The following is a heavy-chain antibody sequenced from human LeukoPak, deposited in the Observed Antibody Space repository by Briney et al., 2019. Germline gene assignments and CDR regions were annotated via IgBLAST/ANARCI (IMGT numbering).Heavy chain of an antibody. D-gene: IGHD1-26*01. CDR1: GYTFSSYG. J-gene: IGHJ4*02. Sequence: ASVKVSCKASGYTFSSYGISWVRQAPGQGLEWMGWISGYNGITSYAQKLEGRVTMTTDTSTTTAYMELRSLRSDDTAVYYCAGGDYSGSYYYFDYWGQGTLVTVSS. V-gene: IGHV1-18*01. CDR2: ISGYNGIT. CDR3: AGGDYSGSYYYFDY.